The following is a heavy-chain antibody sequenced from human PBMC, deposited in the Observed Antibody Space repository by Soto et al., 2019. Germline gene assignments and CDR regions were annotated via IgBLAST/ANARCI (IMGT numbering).Heavy chain of an antibody. V-gene: IGHV6-1*01. J-gene: IGHJ5*02. CDR2: TYYRSEWYN. Sequence: TLSLTCAISGDSISSTTAAWNWIRQSPSRGLEWLGRTYYRSEWYNDYAEAVKSRITISLDTSKNHFSLQLNSVTPEDSAVYYGVRDINSFDPWGQGTLVTVSS. CDR3: VRDINSFDP. CDR1: GDSISSTTAA.